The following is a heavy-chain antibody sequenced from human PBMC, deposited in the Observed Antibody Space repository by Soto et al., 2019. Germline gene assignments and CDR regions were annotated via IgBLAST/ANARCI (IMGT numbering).Heavy chain of an antibody. CDR2: ISSNGGST. D-gene: IGHD7-27*01. CDR3: ASPPTLGP. V-gene: IGHV3-64*01. Sequence: GGSLRLSCAASGFTFSSYAMHWVRQAPGKGLEYVSAISSNGGSTYYANSVKGSFTISRENSKNTLYLQMGSLRAEDMAVYYCASPPTLGPWGQGTLVTVSS. CDR1: GFTFSSYA. J-gene: IGHJ5*02.